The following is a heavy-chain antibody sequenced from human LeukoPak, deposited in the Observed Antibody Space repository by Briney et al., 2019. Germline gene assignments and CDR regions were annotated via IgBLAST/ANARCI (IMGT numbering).Heavy chain of an antibody. CDR2: IMPIVGTA. D-gene: IGHD3-10*01. CDR3: ARGGGFGTPLDT. V-gene: IGHV1-69*13. CDR1: GATFSSYA. Sequence: SVKLSCKASGATFSSYAISWVRQAPGQGLEWMGGIMPIVGTANYAQKFQGRVTITADESTSTAYMELSSLRSEDTAVYYCARGGGFGTPLDTWGQGTLVTVSS. J-gene: IGHJ5*02.